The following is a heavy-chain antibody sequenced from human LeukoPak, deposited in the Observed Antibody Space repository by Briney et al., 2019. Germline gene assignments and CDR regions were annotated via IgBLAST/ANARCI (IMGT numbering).Heavy chain of an antibody. V-gene: IGHV3-23*01. J-gene: IGHJ4*02. CDR3: AVAADYGDYFFDY. CDR2: ISGDGGGT. CDR1: GFTFSSYA. Sequence: PGGSLRLSCAASGFTFSSYAMSWVRQAPGKGLEWVSAISGDGGGTYYADSVRGRFTISRDNSKNTLYLQMNSLRAEDTAVYYCAVAADYGDYFFDYWGQGTLVTVSS. D-gene: IGHD4-17*01.